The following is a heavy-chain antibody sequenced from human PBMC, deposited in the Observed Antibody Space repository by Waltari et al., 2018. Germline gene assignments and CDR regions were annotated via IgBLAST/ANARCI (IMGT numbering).Heavy chain of an antibody. D-gene: IGHD3-3*01. V-gene: IGHV4-4*07. Sequence: LEWIGRIYTSGSTNYNPSLKSRVTMSVDTSKNQFSLKLSSVTAADTAVYYCARDQRGITIFGVVITDAFDIWGQGTMVTVSS. J-gene: IGHJ3*02. CDR2: IYTSGST. CDR3: ARDQRGITIFGVVITDAFDI.